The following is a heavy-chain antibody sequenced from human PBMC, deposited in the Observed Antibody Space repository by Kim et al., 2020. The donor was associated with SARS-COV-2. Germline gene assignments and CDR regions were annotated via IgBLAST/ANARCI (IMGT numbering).Heavy chain of an antibody. J-gene: IGHJ5*02. CDR3: ACGWSTWWFDP. CDR2: MNPNSGNT. V-gene: IGHV1-8*01. Sequence: ASVKVSCKASEYTFTSSDINWVRQAAGQGLEWMGWMNPNSGNTGYAQKFQGRVTMTRNTSISTAYMELSSLRSEDTAVYYCACGWSTWWFDPWGQGTLVTVSS. CDR1: EYTFTSSD. D-gene: IGHD2-8*02.